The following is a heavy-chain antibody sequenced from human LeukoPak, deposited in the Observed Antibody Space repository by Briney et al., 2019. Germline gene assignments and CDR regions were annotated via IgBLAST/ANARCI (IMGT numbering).Heavy chain of an antibody. Sequence: ASVKVSCKASGYIFTGYYMHWVRQAPGQGPEWMGRINPNSGGTNYAQKFQGRVTMTRDTSITTAYMELNRLTSDDTAVYYCTTPVGISDAFDIWGQGTMVTVSS. CDR2: INPNSGGT. D-gene: IGHD1-26*01. CDR3: TTPVGISDAFDI. J-gene: IGHJ3*02. V-gene: IGHV1-2*06. CDR1: GYIFTGYY.